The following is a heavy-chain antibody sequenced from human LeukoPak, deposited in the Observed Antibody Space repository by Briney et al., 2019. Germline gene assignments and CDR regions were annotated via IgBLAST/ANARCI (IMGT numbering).Heavy chain of an antibody. CDR1: GGSLSSGSYY. CDR2: IYTSGST. CDR3: ARVPTAILVLDY. J-gene: IGHJ4*02. D-gene: IGHD2-2*01. V-gene: IGHV4-61*02. Sequence: SETLSLTCTVSGGSLSSGSYYWTWIRQPAGKGLEWIGRIYTSGSTNYNPSLKSRVTISGDTSKNQFSLKLSSVTAADTAVYYCARVPTAILVLDYWGQGTLLTVSS.